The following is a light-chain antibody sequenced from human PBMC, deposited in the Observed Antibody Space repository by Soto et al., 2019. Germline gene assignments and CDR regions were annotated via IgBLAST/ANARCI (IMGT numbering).Light chain of an antibody. CDR2: RNN. Sequence: QSALTQPPSVSGAPGQRVTISCTGNSANIGAGYDVQWYQQFPGRASNLIIFRNNNRPSGVPDRFSASKSDNSASLAIAGLQTEDEADYYCQSYDSSVNGVVFGGGTKVTVL. CDR3: QSYDSSVNGVV. J-gene: IGLJ2*01. CDR1: SANIGAGYD. V-gene: IGLV1-40*01.